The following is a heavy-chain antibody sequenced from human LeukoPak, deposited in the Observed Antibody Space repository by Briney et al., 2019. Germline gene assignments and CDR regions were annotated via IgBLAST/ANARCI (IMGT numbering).Heavy chain of an antibody. CDR2: INHSGSP. CDR3: ARGPDSGSYYAWFDP. D-gene: IGHD3-10*01. V-gene: IGHV4-34*01. CDR1: GGSFNGYF. Sequence: PSETLSLTCAVDGGSFNGYFWSWIRQPPGKGLEWIGEINHSGSPNYNPSLKSRVTISVDTSKNQVSLKLNSVTAADTAVYYCARGPDSGSYYAWFDPWGQGTLVTVSS. J-gene: IGHJ5*02.